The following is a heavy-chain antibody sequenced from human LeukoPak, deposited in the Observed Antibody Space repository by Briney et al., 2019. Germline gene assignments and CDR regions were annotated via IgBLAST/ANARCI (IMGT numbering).Heavy chain of an antibody. J-gene: IGHJ4*02. V-gene: IGHV4-4*07. CDR2: IYTNGIT. Sequence: SETLSLTCTVSGDSISDYYWSWIRQPAGKGLELIGRIYTNGITNYNPSLKSRVTTSVDTSKNQLSLRLSSVTAADTAVYYCARDLYSSGWGYFDYWGQGTLVTVSS. CDR3: ARDLYSSGWGYFDY. CDR1: GDSISDYY. D-gene: IGHD6-19*01.